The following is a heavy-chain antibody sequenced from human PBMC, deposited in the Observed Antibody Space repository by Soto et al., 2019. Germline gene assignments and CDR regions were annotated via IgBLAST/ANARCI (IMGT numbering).Heavy chain of an antibody. CDR3: ARVYYYDSSGWAWFDP. CDR1: GYTFTSYD. D-gene: IGHD3-22*01. CDR2: MNPNSGNT. V-gene: IGHV1-8*01. J-gene: IGHJ5*02. Sequence: GASVKVSCKASGYTFTSYDINWVRQATGQGLEWMGWMNPNSGNTGYAQKFQGRVTMTRNTSISTAYMELSSLRSEDTAVYYCARVYYYDSSGWAWFDPWGQGTLVTVSS.